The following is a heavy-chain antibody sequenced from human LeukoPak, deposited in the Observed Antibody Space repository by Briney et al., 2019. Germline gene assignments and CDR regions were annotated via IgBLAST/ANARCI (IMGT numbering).Heavy chain of an antibody. J-gene: IGHJ4*02. D-gene: IGHD5-12*01. Sequence: SGGSLRLSCAASGFVLSDYGMHWVRQDPGKGLEWVAFVRNDGSNEYYVGSVKGRFTISRDKSKNTLYLKMNSLRAEDTAVYSCAKESDSGYHSEGPKNWGLGTLVTVSS. CDR2: VRNDGSNE. CDR3: AKESDSGYHSEGPKN. CDR1: GFVLSDYG. V-gene: IGHV3-30*02.